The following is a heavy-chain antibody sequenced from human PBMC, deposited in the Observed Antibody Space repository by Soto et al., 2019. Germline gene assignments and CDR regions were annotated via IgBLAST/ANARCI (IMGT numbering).Heavy chain of an antibody. CDR2: IYYSGST. CDR1: GGSISSGDYY. V-gene: IGHV4-30-4*01. CDR3: ARVRRGGHWFDP. D-gene: IGHD1-26*01. Sequence: QVQLQESGPGLVKPSQTLSLTCTVSGGSISSGDYYWSWIRQPPGKGLEWIGYIYYSGSTYYNPSLKSRXXIXVXXSKTQFSLKLSSVTAADTAVYYCARVRRGGHWFDPWGQGTLVTVSS. J-gene: IGHJ5*02.